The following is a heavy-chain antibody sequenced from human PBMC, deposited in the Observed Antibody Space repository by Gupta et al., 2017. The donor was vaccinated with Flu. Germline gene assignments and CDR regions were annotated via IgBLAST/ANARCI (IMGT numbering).Heavy chain of an antibody. CDR1: GGSISSSSYY. V-gene: IGHV4-39*01. Sequence: QLQLQESGPGLVKPSETLSLTCTVSGGSISSSSYYWGWIRQPPGKGLEWIGSIYYSGSTYYNPSLKSRVTISVDTSKNQFSLKLSSVTAADTAVYYCAITKYSSGHIDYWGQGTLVTVSS. D-gene: IGHD6-19*01. CDR3: AITKYSSGHIDY. CDR2: IYYSGST. J-gene: IGHJ4*02.